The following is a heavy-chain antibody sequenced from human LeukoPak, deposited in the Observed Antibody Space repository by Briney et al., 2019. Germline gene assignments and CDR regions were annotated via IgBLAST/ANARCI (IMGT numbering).Heavy chain of an antibody. CDR2: TYYRSKWYN. CDR3: ARPATRSMVRGVMVGGYFDY. V-gene: IGHV6-1*01. J-gene: IGHJ4*02. CDR1: GDSVSSNSVA. Sequence: SQTLSLTCAISGDSVSSNSVAWNWIRQSPSRGLEWLGRTYYRSKWYNDYAVSVKSRITISPDTSKNQFSLKLSSVTAADTAVYYCARPATRSMVRGVMVGGYFDYWGQGTLVTVSS. D-gene: IGHD3-10*01.